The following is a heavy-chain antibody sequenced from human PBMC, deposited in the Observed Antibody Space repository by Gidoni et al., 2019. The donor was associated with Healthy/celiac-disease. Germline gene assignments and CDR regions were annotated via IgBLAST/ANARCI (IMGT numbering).Heavy chain of an antibody. D-gene: IGHD4-17*01. Sequence: EVQLVESGGVVVQPGGSLRLFCAASGFTFAYYTMTWVRQAPGKGLEWVSLISWDGGSTYYADSVKGRFTISRDNSKNSLYLQMNSLRTEDTALYYCAKDISYGGNSGGYYYGMDVWGQGTTVTVSS. J-gene: IGHJ6*02. CDR3: AKDISYGGNSGGYYYGMDV. CDR1: GFTFAYYT. V-gene: IGHV3-43*01. CDR2: ISWDGGST.